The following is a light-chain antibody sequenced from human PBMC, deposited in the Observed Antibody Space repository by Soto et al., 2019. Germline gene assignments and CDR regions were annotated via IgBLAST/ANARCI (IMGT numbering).Light chain of an antibody. V-gene: IGKV2-24*01. Sequence: EIVMTQTPLSSPVTLGQAASISGXSRQXLLHSDGNTYLSWFQQRPGQPPRLLIYKVSDRFSGVPDRFSGSGAGTDFTLTISRVEAEDVGIYYCMQDIYWPSTFGQGTKVDIK. J-gene: IGKJ1*01. CDR3: MQDIYWPST. CDR1: QXLLHSDGNTY. CDR2: KVS.